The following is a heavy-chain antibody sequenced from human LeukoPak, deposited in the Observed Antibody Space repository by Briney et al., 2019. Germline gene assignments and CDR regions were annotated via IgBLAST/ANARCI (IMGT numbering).Heavy chain of an antibody. Sequence: AAVNVSCKASLGTFISYAISWVRQAPGQGLDWMGGIIPIFGTANYAQKFQGRVTITADESTSTAYMELSSLRSEDTAVYYCARDKGFGEFTFDYWGQGTLVTVSS. J-gene: IGHJ4*02. CDR2: IIPIFGTA. CDR3: ARDKGFGEFTFDY. CDR1: LGTFISYA. D-gene: IGHD3-10*01. V-gene: IGHV1-69*13.